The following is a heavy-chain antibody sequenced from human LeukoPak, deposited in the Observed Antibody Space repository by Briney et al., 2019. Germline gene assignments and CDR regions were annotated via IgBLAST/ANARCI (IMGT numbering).Heavy chain of an antibody. D-gene: IGHD6-13*01. J-gene: IGHJ4*02. Sequence: GGSLRLSCAASGFAFNIYAMTWVRQAPGKGLEWVSTISGDSATPYFADSVKGRFTISRDNSKNTLYLQMNSLRVGDTAVYYCAKVGSSTWYMYYFDYWGQGALVTVSS. CDR3: AKVGSSTWYMYYFDY. V-gene: IGHV3-23*01. CDR2: ISGDSATP. CDR1: GFAFNIYA.